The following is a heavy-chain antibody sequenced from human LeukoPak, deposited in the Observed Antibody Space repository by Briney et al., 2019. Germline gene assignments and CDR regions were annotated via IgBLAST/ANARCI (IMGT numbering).Heavy chain of an antibody. Sequence: GGSLSLSCAASGFTFSSAAMTWVRQAPGKGLEWVSSISSSSSYIYYADSVKGRFTISRDNAKNSLYLQMNSLRAEDTAVYYCARDHGYGSGSYWDYWGQGTLVTVSS. J-gene: IGHJ4*02. D-gene: IGHD3-10*01. CDR3: ARDHGYGSGSYWDY. CDR1: GFTFSSAA. CDR2: ISSSSSYI. V-gene: IGHV3-21*01.